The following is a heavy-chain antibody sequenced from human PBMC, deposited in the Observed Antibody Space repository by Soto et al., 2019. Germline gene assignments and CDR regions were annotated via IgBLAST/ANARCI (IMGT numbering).Heavy chain of an antibody. V-gene: IGHV2-5*02. CDR2: IYWDGDK. Sequence: QITLKESGPPLVKPTQTLTLTCTFSGFSLSTTGVGVGWIRQPPGKALEWLAFIYWDGDKRYSTSLRSRLTITNDTPKNQVVLMMTNMDPVDTATYYCAHSLYTLTFHKGWFDPRGQGTLVTVSS. D-gene: IGHD2-2*02. CDR1: GFSLSTTGVG. CDR3: AHSLYTLTFHKGWFDP. J-gene: IGHJ5*02.